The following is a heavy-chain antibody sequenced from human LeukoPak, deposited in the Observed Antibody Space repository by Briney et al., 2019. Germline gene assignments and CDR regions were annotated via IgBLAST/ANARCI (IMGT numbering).Heavy chain of an antibody. V-gene: IGHV3-23*01. CDR1: GFTFSSYA. J-gene: IGHJ4*02. Sequence: GGSLRLSCAASGFTFSSYAMSWVRQAPGKGLEWVSAISGSGGSTYYADSVKGRFTISRDNSKNTLYLQMNSLRAEDTAVYYCAKVGDSSSWSDYYFDYWGQGTLVTVSS. CDR3: AKVGDSSSWSDYYFDY. CDR2: ISGSGGST. D-gene: IGHD6-13*01.